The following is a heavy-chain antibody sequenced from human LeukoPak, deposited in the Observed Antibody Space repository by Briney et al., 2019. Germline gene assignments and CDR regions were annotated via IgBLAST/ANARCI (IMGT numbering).Heavy chain of an antibody. CDR3: ARDHNAFDF. J-gene: IGHJ3*01. CDR1: GGSISSYY. Sequence: SETLSLTCTVSGGSISSYYSSWLRQPPGKGLEWIGYIYYSGSTNYNPSLKSRVTISVDTSKNQFSLKLSSVTAADTAVYYCARDHNAFDFWGQGTMVTVSS. V-gene: IGHV4-59*01. CDR2: IYYSGST.